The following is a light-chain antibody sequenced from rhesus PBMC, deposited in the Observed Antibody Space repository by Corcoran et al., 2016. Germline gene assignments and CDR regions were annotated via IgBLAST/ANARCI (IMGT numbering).Light chain of an antibody. CDR3: LQYNSKPFT. Sequence: DIQMTQSPSSLSASVGDRVTITCRAIQGISNYLSWYQQQPGKVPKRLIYAASSLESGVPSRFSGSGSVTEFTLTISSLQPEDFAVYYCLQYNSKPFTFGPGTKLDIK. V-gene: IGKV1-36*01. CDR1: QGISNY. J-gene: IGKJ3*01. CDR2: AAS.